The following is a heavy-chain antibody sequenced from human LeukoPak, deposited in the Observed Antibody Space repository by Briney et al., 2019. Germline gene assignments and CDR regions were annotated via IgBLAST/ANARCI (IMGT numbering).Heavy chain of an antibody. J-gene: IGHJ3*02. Sequence: GRSLRFSCAASGFTFDDYAMHWVRQAPGKGLEWVSGISWNSGSIGYADSVKGRFTISRDNAKNSLYLQMNSLRAEDMALYYCAKDISKEVGAFDIWGQGTMVTVSS. V-gene: IGHV3-9*03. CDR3: AKDISKEVGAFDI. CDR1: GFTFDDYA. CDR2: ISWNSGSI.